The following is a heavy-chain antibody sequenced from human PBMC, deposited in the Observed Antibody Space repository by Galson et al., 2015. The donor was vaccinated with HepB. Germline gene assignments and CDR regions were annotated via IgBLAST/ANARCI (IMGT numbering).Heavy chain of an antibody. CDR1: GFTFSSYA. Sequence: LRLSCAASGFTFSSYAMSWVRQAPGKGLEWVSAISGSGGSTYYADSVKGRFTISRDNSKNTLYLQMNSLRAEDTAVYYCAKDTYDSSGYYLSWGQGTLVTVSS. CDR3: AKDTYDSSGYYLS. J-gene: IGHJ5*02. V-gene: IGHV3-23*01. D-gene: IGHD3-22*01. CDR2: ISGSGGST.